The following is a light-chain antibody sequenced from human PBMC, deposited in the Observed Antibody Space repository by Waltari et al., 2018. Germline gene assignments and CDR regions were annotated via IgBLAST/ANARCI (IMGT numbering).Light chain of an antibody. J-gene: IGLJ2*01. CDR3: QAWDSDTVV. Sequence: SYDLSQPPSVSVSPGQTASIPCSGDKLGDKYTYWYQQRPGQSPVLVLSHDDRRPSGISERLSGSISGNTATLTISGTQAMDEADYYCQAWDSDTVVFGGGTKLTVL. CDR2: HDD. CDR1: KLGDKY. V-gene: IGLV3-1*01.